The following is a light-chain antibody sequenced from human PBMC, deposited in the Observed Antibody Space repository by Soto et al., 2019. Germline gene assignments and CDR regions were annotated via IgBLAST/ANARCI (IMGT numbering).Light chain of an antibody. V-gene: IGKV3-20*01. CDR1: QSVTSNY. CDR3: QQYGGSPRT. J-gene: IGKJ1*01. Sequence: EIVLTQSPDTLSSSPGERATLSCRASQSVTSNYLAWYQQKPGQAPRLLIYGASSRATGIPDRFSGSGSGTDFTLTISRLETADFAVYYCQQYGGSPRTFGQGTKVEIK. CDR2: GAS.